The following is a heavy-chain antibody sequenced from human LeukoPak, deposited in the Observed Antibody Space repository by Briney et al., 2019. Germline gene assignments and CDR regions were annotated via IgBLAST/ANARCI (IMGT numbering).Heavy chain of an antibody. CDR1: GDSISSGGYY. CDR2: IFYSGST. D-gene: IGHD3-22*01. V-gene: IGHV4-31*03. CDR3: ARGGYDSSGHGGYFDY. Sequence: SETLSLTCTVSGDSISSGGYYWSWIRQHPGKGLEWIAYIFYSGSTYYNPSLKSRLTMSVDTSKNQFSLKLSSVTAADTAVYFCARGGYDSSGHGGYFDYWGQGTLVTVSS. J-gene: IGHJ4*02.